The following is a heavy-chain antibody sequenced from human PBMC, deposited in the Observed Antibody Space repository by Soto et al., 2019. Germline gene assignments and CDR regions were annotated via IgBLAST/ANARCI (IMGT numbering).Heavy chain of an antibody. CDR3: ARRYYYGPRSVPWALDI. Sequence: QVQLVESGGGVVQPGRSLRLSCAASGFTFSSYGMHWVRQGPGKGLEWVAVIWFDGSNKYYADSLGARFTISRDNSKNTLYLQMNSLRAEDTAVYYCARRYYYGPRSVPWALDIWGQGTMVTVSS. J-gene: IGHJ3*02. D-gene: IGHD3-10*01. V-gene: IGHV3-33*01. CDR1: GFTFSSYG. CDR2: IWFDGSNK.